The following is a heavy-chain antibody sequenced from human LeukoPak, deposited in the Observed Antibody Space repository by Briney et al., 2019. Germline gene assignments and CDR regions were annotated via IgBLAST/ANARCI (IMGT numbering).Heavy chain of an antibody. CDR1: GFXFSSSW. V-gene: IGHV3-7*05. CDR2: INEDGSDK. J-gene: IGHJ4*02. Sequence: GRSLRLSCVASGFXFSSSWITWVRQAPGKGLEWVAHINEDGSDKYYVDSVTGRFSISRDNTKNSLYLRMSSLRAEDTAVYYCATWSNAWEFDYWGQGTLVSVSS. D-gene: IGHD1-26*01. CDR3: ATWSNAWEFDY.